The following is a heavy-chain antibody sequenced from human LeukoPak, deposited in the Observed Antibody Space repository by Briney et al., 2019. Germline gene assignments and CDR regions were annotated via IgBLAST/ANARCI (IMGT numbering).Heavy chain of an antibody. CDR1: GGTFSSYA. Sequence: GASVKVSCKASGGTFSSYAISWVRQAPGQGLEWMGGIIPIFGTANYAQKFQGRATITADESTSTAYMELSSLRSEDTAVYYCARDPYYHDSSGYYTWGQGTLVTVSS. J-gene: IGHJ5*02. D-gene: IGHD3-22*01. V-gene: IGHV1-69*01. CDR2: IIPIFGTA. CDR3: ARDPYYHDSSGYYT.